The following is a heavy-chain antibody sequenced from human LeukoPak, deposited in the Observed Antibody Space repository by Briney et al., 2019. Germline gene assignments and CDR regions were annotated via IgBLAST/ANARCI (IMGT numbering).Heavy chain of an antibody. V-gene: IGHV1-18*01. D-gene: IGHD2-21*01. J-gene: IGHJ1*01. CDR1: GYDFIDCG. Sequence: ASVKVSCKASGYDFIDCGIAWVRQAPGQGLEWMGSISGKTGKVDVAQEFQGRVTMTADTSTNTAYVDLGSLRSDDTAVYYCARYCGGSATDYFHYWGQGTLVIVSS. CDR3: ARYCGGSATDYFHY. CDR2: ISGKTGKV.